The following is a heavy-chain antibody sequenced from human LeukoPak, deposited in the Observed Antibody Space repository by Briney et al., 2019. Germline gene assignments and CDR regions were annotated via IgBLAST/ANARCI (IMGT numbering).Heavy chain of an antibody. D-gene: IGHD1-26*01. CDR1: GFTFDDYA. Sequence: GGSLRLSCAASGFTFDDYAMHWVRQAPGKGLEWVSGISWNSGSIGCADSVKGRFTISRDNAKNSLYLQMNSLRAEDTALYYCAKEGSRENWYFDLWGRGTLVTVSS. CDR3: AKEGSRENWYFDL. CDR2: ISWNSGSI. J-gene: IGHJ2*01. V-gene: IGHV3-9*01.